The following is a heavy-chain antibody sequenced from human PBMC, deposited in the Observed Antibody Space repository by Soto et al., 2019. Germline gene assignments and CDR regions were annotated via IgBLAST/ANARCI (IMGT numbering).Heavy chain of an antibody. J-gene: IGHJ4*02. CDR1: GFTFSGSA. CDR2: IKARSYNYAT. CDR3: SRLWAGGDDRDSPPYYLDS. D-gene: IGHD3-16*01. Sequence: EVQLVESGGGLVQPGESVIISCAASGFTFSGSAIHWVRQTSGKGLEWLGRIKARSYNYATADTASLKGRFTISKDDSKNTAYLQMTSLKTEATGVYFCSRLWAGGDDRDSPPYYLDSWGQGTLVTVSS. V-gene: IGHV3-73*02.